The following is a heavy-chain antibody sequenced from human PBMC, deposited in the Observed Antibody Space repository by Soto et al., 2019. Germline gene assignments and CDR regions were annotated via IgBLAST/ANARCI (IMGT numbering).Heavy chain of an antibody. CDR3: TSPPFGYYYKNYYYYGMDV. CDR2: IRSKANSYAT. V-gene: IGHV3-73*01. CDR1: GFTFSGSA. Sequence: GGSLRLSCAASGFTFSGSAMHWVRQASGKGLEWVGRIRSKANSYATAYAASAKGRFTISRDDSKNTAYLQMNSLKTEDTAVYYCTSPPFGYYYKNYYYYGMDVWGQGTTVTVSS. J-gene: IGHJ6*02. D-gene: IGHD3-22*01.